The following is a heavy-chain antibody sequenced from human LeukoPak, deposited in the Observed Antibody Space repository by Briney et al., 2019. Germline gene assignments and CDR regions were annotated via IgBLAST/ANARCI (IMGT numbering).Heavy chain of an antibody. CDR2: ISSSSSTI. CDR3: ARPLTRLLRFLDP. D-gene: IGHD3-3*01. V-gene: IGHV3-48*01. Sequence: GGSLRLSCAASGFTFSSYSMNWVRQAPGKGLERVSYISSSSSTIYYADSVKGRFTISRDNAKNSLYLQMNSLRAEDTAVYYCARPLTRLLRFLDPWGQGTLVTVSS. J-gene: IGHJ5*02. CDR1: GFTFSSYS.